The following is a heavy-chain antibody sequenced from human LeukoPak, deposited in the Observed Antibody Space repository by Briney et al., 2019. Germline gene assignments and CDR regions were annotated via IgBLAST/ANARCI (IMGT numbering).Heavy chain of an antibody. Sequence: TGGSLRFSCAASGFTFSSYGMHWVRQAPGKGLEWVAVISYDGSNKYYADSVKGRFTISRDNSKNTLYLQMNSLRAEDTAVYYCAKFSSGDPGGFDYWGQGTLVTVSS. V-gene: IGHV3-30*18. CDR3: AKFSSGDPGGFDY. CDR1: GFTFSSYG. J-gene: IGHJ4*02. D-gene: IGHD6-25*01. CDR2: ISYDGSNK.